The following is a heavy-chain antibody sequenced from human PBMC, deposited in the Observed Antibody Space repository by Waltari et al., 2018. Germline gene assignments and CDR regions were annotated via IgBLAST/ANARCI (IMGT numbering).Heavy chain of an antibody. J-gene: IGHJ6*02. V-gene: IGHV3-7*01. Sequence: EVQLVESGGGLVQPGGSLRLSCAASGFTFSSYWMSWVRQAPGKGLEWVANIKQDGSEKYYVDSVKGRFTISRDNSKNTLYLQMNSLRAEDTAVYYCAKDWRSGYDYGTMDVWGQGTTVTVSS. D-gene: IGHD5-12*01. CDR2: IKQDGSEK. CDR3: AKDWRSGYDYGTMDV. CDR1: GFTFSSYW.